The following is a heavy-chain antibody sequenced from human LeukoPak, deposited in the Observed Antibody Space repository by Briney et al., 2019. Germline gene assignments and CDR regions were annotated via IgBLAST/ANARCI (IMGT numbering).Heavy chain of an antibody. CDR3: AECGMSTIGELDY. J-gene: IGHJ4*02. V-gene: IGHV3-23*01. D-gene: IGHD5-24*01. CDR1: GFTVTTYA. Sequence: GGSLRLSCTASGFTVTTYAMSWVRQAPGKGLKWVSGISGSGSSTYYADSVKGRFTISRDTSKSTLYLEMNSLRADDTAVYYCAECGMSTIGELDYWGQGTLVTVSS. CDR2: ISGSGSST.